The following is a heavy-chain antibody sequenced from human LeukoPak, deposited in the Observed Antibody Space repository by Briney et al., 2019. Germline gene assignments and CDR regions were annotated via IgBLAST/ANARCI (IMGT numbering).Heavy chain of an antibody. CDR2: INHSGST. Sequence: PSETLSLTCAVYGGSXSXXXXXXXXXPXXXXXXXIGEINHSGSTNYNPSLKSRVTISVDTSKNQFSLKLSSVTAADTAVYYCARGVYIAAAQYGYWGQGTLVTVSS. CDR3: ARGVYIAAAQYGY. J-gene: IGHJ4*02. CDR1: GGSXSXXX. D-gene: IGHD6-13*01. V-gene: IGHV4-34*01.